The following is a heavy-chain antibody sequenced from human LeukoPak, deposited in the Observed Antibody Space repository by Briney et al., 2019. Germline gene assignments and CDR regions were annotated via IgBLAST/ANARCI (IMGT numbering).Heavy chain of an antibody. CDR1: GYSISSGYY. D-gene: IGHD6-13*01. CDR3: ARQPKRAGAAAGTDWFDP. Sequence: PSETLSLTCAVSGYSISSGYYWGWIRQPPGKGLEWIGSIYHSGSTYYNPSLKSRATISVDTSKNQFSLKLSSVTAADTAVYYCARQPKRAGAAAGTDWFDPWGQGTLVTVSS. V-gene: IGHV4-38-2*01. CDR2: IYHSGST. J-gene: IGHJ5*02.